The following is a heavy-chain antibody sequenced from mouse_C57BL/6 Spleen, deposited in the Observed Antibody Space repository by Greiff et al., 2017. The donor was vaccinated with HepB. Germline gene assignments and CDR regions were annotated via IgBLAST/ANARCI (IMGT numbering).Heavy chain of an antibody. D-gene: IGHD1-1*01. CDR3: TTSITTVVARAMDY. CDR2: IDPENGDT. Sequence: VQLKESGAELVRPGASVKLSCTASGFNIKDDYMHWVKQRPEQGLEWIGRIDPENGDTEYASKFQGKATITADTSSNTAYLQLSSLTSEDTAVYYCTTSITTVVARAMDYWGQGTSVTVSS. CDR1: GFNIKDDY. V-gene: IGHV14-4*01. J-gene: IGHJ4*01.